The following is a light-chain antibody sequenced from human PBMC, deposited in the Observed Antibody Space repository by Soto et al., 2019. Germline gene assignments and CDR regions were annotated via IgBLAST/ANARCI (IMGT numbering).Light chain of an antibody. V-gene: IGLV2-14*03. Sequence: QSALTQPASVSGSPGQSITISCTGTSSDIGDSNYVSWYQQHPGKAPKLVIYDVSNRPSGVSNRFSGSKSANTASLTISGIQAEDEADYSCSSFRSSSTSYVFGTGTKLTVL. CDR2: DVS. CDR1: SSDIGDSNY. CDR3: SSFRSSSTSYV. J-gene: IGLJ1*01.